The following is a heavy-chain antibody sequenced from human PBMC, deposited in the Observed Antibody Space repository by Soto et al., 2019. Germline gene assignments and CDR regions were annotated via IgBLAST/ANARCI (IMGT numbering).Heavy chain of an antibody. CDR1: GASITYGNYA. CDR2: INHLETT. J-gene: IGHJ4*02. Sequence: QLQLHESGSGLVKPSQTLSLTCTVSGASITYGNYAWSWIRQTPGKVLAWIGYINHLETTFYNPSFESRLTLSIDRAKNPFSLNLNSMSAADRAVYFCARGGGSDSFDYWGQGILVTVAS. D-gene: IGHD1-26*01. V-gene: IGHV4-30-2*01. CDR3: ARGGGSDSFDY.